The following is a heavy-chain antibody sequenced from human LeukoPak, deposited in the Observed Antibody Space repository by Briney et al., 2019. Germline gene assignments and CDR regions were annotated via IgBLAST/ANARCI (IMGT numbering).Heavy chain of an antibody. CDR3: ARGPPFDL. V-gene: IGHV4-34*01. Sequence: SETLSLTCTVYGASLSGSFWSWIRQSPGKGLEWIGEINRSGNTNYYPSLRSRVIISTDTSKNQFSLELKSVTAADTAMYYCARGPPFDLWGRGTLVTVSS. CDR2: INRSGNT. CDR1: GASLSGSF. J-gene: IGHJ2*01.